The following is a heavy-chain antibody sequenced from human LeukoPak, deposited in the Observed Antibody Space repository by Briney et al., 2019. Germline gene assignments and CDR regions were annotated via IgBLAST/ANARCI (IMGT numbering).Heavy chain of an antibody. CDR3: ARGSTYYDSSGQVPFDY. CDR2: ISGSSSTI. Sequence: GGSLRLSCAASGFTFSSFAMTWVRQAPGKGLEWGSYISGSSSTIYYADSVKGRFTISRDNGKNTLYLQMNSLRAEDTAVYYCARGSTYYDSSGQVPFDYWGQGTLVTVSS. V-gene: IGHV3-48*01. J-gene: IGHJ4*02. D-gene: IGHD3-22*01. CDR1: GFTFSSFA.